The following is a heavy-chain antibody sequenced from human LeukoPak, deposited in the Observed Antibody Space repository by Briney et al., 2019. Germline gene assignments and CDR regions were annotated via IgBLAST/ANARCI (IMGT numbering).Heavy chain of an antibody. J-gene: IGHJ6*02. CDR3: ARTGAYYYYYGMDV. CDR2: INTNTGNP. V-gene: IGHV7-4-1*02. CDR1: GYTFTSCA. Sequence: ASVKVCCKASGYTFTSCAMNWVRQAPGQGLGWMRWINTNTGNPTYAQGFTGRFVFSLDTSVSTAYLQISSLKAEDTAVYYCARTGAYYYYYGMDVWGQGTTVTVSS.